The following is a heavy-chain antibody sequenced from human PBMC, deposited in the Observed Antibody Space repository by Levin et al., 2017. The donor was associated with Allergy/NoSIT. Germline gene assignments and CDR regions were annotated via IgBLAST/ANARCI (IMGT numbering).Heavy chain of an antibody. J-gene: IGHJ4*02. CDR3: ARGSSGYSSDY. V-gene: IGHV3-21*01. CDR2: ITSSSSYI. Sequence: KAGGSLRLSCAASGFSFTNYNLNWVRQAPGKGLEWVSSITSSSSYIYYADSVKGRFTISRDNAKNSLYLQMNSLRAEDTAVYYCARGSSGYSSDYWGQGTLVTVSS. CDR1: GFSFTNYN. D-gene: IGHD3-22*01.